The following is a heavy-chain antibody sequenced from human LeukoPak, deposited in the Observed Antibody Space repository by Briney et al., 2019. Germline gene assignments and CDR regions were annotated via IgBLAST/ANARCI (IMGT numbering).Heavy chain of an antibody. CDR1: GFTFDDYA. V-gene: IGHV3-9*01. D-gene: IGHD2-2*01. CDR3: AKDSYCSSTSCYAGFDP. Sequence: GRSLRLSCAASGFTFDDYAMHWVRQAPGKGLEWVSGISWNSGSIGYADSVKGRFTISRDNAKNSLYLQMNSLRAEDTALYYCAKDSYCSSTSCYAGFDPWGQGTLVTVSS. CDR2: ISWNSGSI. J-gene: IGHJ5*02.